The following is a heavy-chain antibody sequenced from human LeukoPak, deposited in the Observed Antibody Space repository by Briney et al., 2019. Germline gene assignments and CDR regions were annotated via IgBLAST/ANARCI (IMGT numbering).Heavy chain of an antibody. CDR1: GYTFTSYA. CDR2: INAGNGNT. V-gene: IGHV1-3*01. CDR3: AKDPRGVVVPAAIYY. J-gene: IGHJ4*02. Sequence: ASVKVSCKASGYTFTSYAMHWVRQAPGQRLEWMGWINAGNGNTKYSQKFQGRVTITRDTSASTAYMELSSLRAEDTAVYYCAKDPRGVVVPAAIYYWGQGTLVTVSS. D-gene: IGHD2-2*01.